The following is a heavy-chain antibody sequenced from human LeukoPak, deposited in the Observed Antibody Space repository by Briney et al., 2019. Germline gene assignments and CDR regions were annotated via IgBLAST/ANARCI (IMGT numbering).Heavy chain of an antibody. V-gene: IGHV3-30*02. CDR3: AKDGYPGYYGSGSYSYYCDY. CDR1: GFTFSSYG. Sequence: GGCLRLSCAAPGFTFSSYGMHWVRQAPGKGLEWVAFIRCDGSNNYYAESVKGRCTISRDNSKNTLYLQMNSLRGEDTAVYYCAKDGYPGYYGSGSYSYYCDYWGQGTLVTVSS. CDR2: IRCDGSNN. D-gene: IGHD3-10*01. J-gene: IGHJ4*02.